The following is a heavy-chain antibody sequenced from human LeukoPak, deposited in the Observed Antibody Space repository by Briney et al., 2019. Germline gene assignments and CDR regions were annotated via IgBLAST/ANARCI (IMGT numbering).Heavy chain of an antibody. Sequence: PGGSLRLSCAASGFTVSSNYMSWVRQAPGKGLEWVSVIYSVGSTFYADSVKGRFAISRDNSKNTLYLQMNSLRAEDTAVYYCARDTHSSGWNWFDPWGQGTLVTVSS. CDR3: ARDTHSSGWNWFDP. CDR1: GFTVSSNY. CDR2: IYSVGST. J-gene: IGHJ5*02. D-gene: IGHD6-19*01. V-gene: IGHV3-66*01.